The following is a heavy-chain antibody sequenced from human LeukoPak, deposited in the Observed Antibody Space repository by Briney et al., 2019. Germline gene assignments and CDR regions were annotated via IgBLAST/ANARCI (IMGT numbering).Heavy chain of an antibody. Sequence: GGSLRLSCAASGFTFSSCAMSWVRQAPGKGLEWVSAISGSGGSTYYADSVKGRFTISRDNSKNTLYLQMNSLRAEDTAVYYCAKEKVATMYYYYYYGMDVWGQGTTVTVSS. CDR1: GFTFSSCA. J-gene: IGHJ6*02. CDR2: ISGSGGST. D-gene: IGHD5-12*01. CDR3: AKEKVATMYYYYYYGMDV. V-gene: IGHV3-23*01.